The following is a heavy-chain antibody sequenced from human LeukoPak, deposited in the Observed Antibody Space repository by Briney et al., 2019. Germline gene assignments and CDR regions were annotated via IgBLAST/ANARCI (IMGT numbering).Heavy chain of an antibody. CDR2: ISGNGDST. V-gene: IGHV3-23*01. CDR1: GFTFSSYA. D-gene: IGHD5-18*01. Sequence: PGGSLRLSCAVSGFTFSSYAMSWVRQAPGKGLEWVSDISGNGDSTFYADSVKGRFTISRDNSKNTLYLQMNSLRAEDTAVYYCAKDRIQLWLSDFDYWGQGTLVTVSS. CDR3: AKDRIQLWLSDFDY. J-gene: IGHJ4*02.